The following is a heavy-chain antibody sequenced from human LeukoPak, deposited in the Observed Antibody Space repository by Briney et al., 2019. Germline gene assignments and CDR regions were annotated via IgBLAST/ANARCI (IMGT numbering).Heavy chain of an antibody. J-gene: IGHJ4*02. D-gene: IGHD5-18*01. CDR1: GFTLSSYG. CDR3: AKDPRRYSYGSYYFDF. CDR2: ISYDGNNK. Sequence: GGSLRLSCAASGFTLSSYGMHWVRQAPGKGLEWVTIISYDGNNKYYADSVKGRFTISRDNSKNTLYLQMNSLRAEDTAVYYCAKDPRRYSYGSYYFDFWGQGTLVTVSS. V-gene: IGHV3-30*18.